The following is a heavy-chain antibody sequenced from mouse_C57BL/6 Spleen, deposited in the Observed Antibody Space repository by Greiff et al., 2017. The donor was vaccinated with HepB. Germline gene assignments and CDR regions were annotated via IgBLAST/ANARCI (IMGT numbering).Heavy chain of an antibody. J-gene: IGHJ3*01. CDR3: ARGEAQSTAY. V-gene: IGHV1-50*01. Sequence: VQLQESGAELVKPGASVKLSCKASGYTFTSYWMQWVKQRPGQGLEWIGEIDPSDSYTNYNQKFKGKATLTVDTSSSTAYMQLSSLTSADSAVYYCARGEAQSTAYWGQGTLVTVSA. CDR1: GYTFTSYW. D-gene: IGHD3-2*02. CDR2: IDPSDSYT.